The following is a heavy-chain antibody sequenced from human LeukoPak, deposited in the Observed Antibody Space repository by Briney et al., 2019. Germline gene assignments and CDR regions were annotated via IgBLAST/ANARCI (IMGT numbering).Heavy chain of an antibody. D-gene: IGHD3-22*01. CDR3: AKDSDSSGDSY. CDR2: ILNDGRSK. J-gene: IGHJ4*02. CDR1: GISIGDYA. V-gene: IGHV3-30-3*02. Sequence: GGSLRLSCTASGISIGDYAMSWFRQAPGKGLEWVAVILNDGRSKYYADSVKGRFTISRDNSKNTLYLQMNSLRVEDTAVYFCAKDSDSSGDSYWGQGTLVTVSS.